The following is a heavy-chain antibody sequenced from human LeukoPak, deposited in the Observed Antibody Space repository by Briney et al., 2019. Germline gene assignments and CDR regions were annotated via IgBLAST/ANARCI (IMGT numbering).Heavy chain of an antibody. CDR2: IRYDGSNK. CDR1: GFTFSSYG. J-gene: IGHJ6*03. V-gene: IGHV3-30*02. D-gene: IGHD2-2*02. CDR3: AKIAQACSSTSCYTWVSAYFYYYYMDV. Sequence: GGSLRLSCAASGFTFSSYGMHWVRQAPGKGREWVAFIRYDGSNKYYADSVKVRFTISRDNSKNTLYLQMNSLRAEDTAVYDCAKIAQACSSTSCYTWVSAYFYYYYMDVWGKGTTVTVSS.